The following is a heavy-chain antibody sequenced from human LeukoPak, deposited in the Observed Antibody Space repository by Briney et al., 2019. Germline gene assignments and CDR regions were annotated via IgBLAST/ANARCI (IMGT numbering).Heavy chain of an antibody. CDR1: GGSMSGYY. D-gene: IGHD2-8*02. CDR3: ARAAKDIVLVVEELDVXYXFDR. J-gene: IGHJ4*02. CDR2: IYYSGST. V-gene: IGHV4-59*01. Sequence: SETLSLTCNVSGGSMSGYYWSWIRQPPGKGLEWIGYIYYSGSTDYNPSLKSRVSISLDTSKNQLSLRLSSVTAADTAVYYCARAAKDIVLVVEELDVXYXFDRWGQGTLVAVSS.